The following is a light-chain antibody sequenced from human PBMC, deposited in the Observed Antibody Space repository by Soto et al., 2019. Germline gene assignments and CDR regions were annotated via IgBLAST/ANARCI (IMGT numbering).Light chain of an antibody. V-gene: IGKV1-39*01. CDR2: AAS. Sequence: DIQMTQSPSSLSASVGDRVTVTCRASQDIATYLIWYQQSPGKAPKLLIYAASSLQSGVPSRFSGSGSGTDFTLTISSLQPEDFATYYCQQSYSTPWTFGQGTKVDIK. CDR3: QQSYSTPWT. CDR1: QDIATY. J-gene: IGKJ1*01.